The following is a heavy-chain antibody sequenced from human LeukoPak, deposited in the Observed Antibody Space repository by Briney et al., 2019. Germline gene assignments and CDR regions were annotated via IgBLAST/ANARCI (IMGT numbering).Heavy chain of an antibody. CDR3: AKGGAAAGTGYYYYYYMDV. V-gene: IGHV3-20*04. CDR2: INWNGGST. J-gene: IGHJ6*03. Sequence: GGSLRLSCAASGFTFDDYGTSWVRQAPGKGLEWVSGINWNGGSTGYADSVKGRFTISRDNAKNSLYLQMNSLRAEDTAVYYCAKGGAAAGTGYYYYYYMDVWGKGATVTVSS. CDR1: GFTFDDYG. D-gene: IGHD6-13*01.